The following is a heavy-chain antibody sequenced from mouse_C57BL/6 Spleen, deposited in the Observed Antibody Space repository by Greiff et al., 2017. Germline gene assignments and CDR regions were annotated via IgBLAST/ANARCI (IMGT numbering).Heavy chain of an antibody. V-gene: IGHV14-3*01. CDR1: GFNIKNTY. CDR3: ARTVVAPYYAMDY. J-gene: IGHJ4*01. Sequence: VQLKESVAELVRPGASVKLSCTASGFNIKNTYMHWVKQRPEQGLEWIGRIDPANGNTKYAPKFQGKATITADTSSNTAYLQLSSLTSEDTAIYYCARTVVAPYYAMDYWGQGTSVTVSS. D-gene: IGHD1-1*01. CDR2: IDPANGNT.